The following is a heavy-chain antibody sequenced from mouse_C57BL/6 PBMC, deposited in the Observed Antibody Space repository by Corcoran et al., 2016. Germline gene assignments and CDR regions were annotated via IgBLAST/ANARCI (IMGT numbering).Heavy chain of an antibody. Sequence: QVQLQQSGAELVKPGASVKISCKASGYAFSSYWMNWVTQRPGKGLEWIGQIYPGDGYTNYNGKFKGKATLTADKSSSTAYMQLSSLTSEDSAVYFCARHYDYDVGYFDVWGTGTTVTVSS. CDR1: GYAFSSYW. V-gene: IGHV1-80*01. J-gene: IGHJ1*03. D-gene: IGHD2-4*01. CDR3: ARHYDYDVGYFDV. CDR2: IYPGDGYT.